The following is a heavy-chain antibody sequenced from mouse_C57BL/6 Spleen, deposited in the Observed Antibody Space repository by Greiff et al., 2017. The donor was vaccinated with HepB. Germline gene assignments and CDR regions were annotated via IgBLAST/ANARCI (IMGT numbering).Heavy chain of an antibody. CDR1: GFTFSSYA. CDR3: ARDTTMVTDWYFDV. CDR2: ISDGGSYT. J-gene: IGHJ1*03. D-gene: IGHD2-2*01. Sequence: EVHLVESGGGLVKPGGSLKLSCAASGFTFSSYAMSWVRQTPEKRLEWVATISDGGSYTYYPDNVKGRFTISRDNAKNNLYLQMSHLKSEDTAMYYCARDTTMVTDWYFDVWGTGTTVTVSS. V-gene: IGHV5-4*01.